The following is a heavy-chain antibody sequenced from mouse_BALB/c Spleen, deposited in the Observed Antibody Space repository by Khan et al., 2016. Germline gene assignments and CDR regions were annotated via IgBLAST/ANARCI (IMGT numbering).Heavy chain of an antibody. J-gene: IGHJ4*01. D-gene: IGHD2-1*01. CDR2: TYPGNGDT. CDR3: ARGFAYGNCGAMDC. CDR1: GYTFTSYN. V-gene: IGHV1-12*01. Sequence: QVQLQQSGAELVKPGASVKMSCKASGYTFTSYNMHWIKQTPGQGLEWIGATYPGNGDTSYNQKFKGKATLTADKSSSTAYMYLSSLTTEDSAVYYCARGFAYGNCGAMDCLCRGSSVTVSS.